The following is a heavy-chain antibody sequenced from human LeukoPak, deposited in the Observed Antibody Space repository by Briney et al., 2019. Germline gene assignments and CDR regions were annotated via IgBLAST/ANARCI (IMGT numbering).Heavy chain of an antibody. D-gene: IGHD3-3*01. V-gene: IGHV4-39*01. CDR3: ARHVLRFLDYGMDV. CDR2: IYYSGST. Sequence: SETLSLTCTVSGGSISSSSYYWGWIRQPPGKGLEWIGSIYYSGSTYYNPSLKSRVTIFVDTSKNQFSLKLSSVTAADTAVYYCARHVLRFLDYGMDVWGQGTTVTVSS. J-gene: IGHJ6*02. CDR1: GGSISSSSYY.